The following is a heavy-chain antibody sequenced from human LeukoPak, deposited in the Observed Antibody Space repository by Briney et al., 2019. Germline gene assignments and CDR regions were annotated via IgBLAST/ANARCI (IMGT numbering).Heavy chain of an antibody. D-gene: IGHD2-15*01. J-gene: IGHJ4*02. Sequence: SETLSLTCTVSGGSISSYYWSWIRQPAGKGLEWIGRIYTSGSTWSNPSLKSRVSMSIDTSKNQFSLKLSSVTAADAAVYYCARDIGNHFGGLDHYYYDYWGPGTLVTVSS. CDR3: ARDIGNHFGGLDHYYYDY. CDR2: IYTSGST. V-gene: IGHV4-4*07. CDR1: GGSISSYY.